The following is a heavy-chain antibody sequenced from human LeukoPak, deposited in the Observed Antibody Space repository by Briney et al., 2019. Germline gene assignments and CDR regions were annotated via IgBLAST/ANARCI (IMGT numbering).Heavy chain of an antibody. J-gene: IGHJ4*02. CDR1: GDSISTYH. CDR3: ARDKRQSYGRYFDH. V-gene: IGHV4-59*01. CDR2: MQSTGNS. Sequence: SDTLSLTCSVSGDSISTYHWNWIRKPPGKGLEWIGYMQSTGNSKYNPSLRSRVTMFVDTSKNQVALILSSVTAADTAVYYCARDKRQSYGRYFDHWGQGALVTVSS. D-gene: IGHD3-16*01.